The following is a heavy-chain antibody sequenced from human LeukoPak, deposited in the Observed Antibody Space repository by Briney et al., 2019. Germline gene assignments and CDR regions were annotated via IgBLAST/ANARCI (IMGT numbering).Heavy chain of an antibody. CDR2: INPNSGGT. Sequence: ASVKVSCKASGYSFTGYYIHWVRQAPGQGLEWMGWINPNSGGTNYAQKFQGRVTMTRDTSISTAYMELSRLRSDDTAVYYCAKDTAMAYYFDYWGQGTLVTVSS. V-gene: IGHV1-2*02. CDR1: GYSFTGYY. J-gene: IGHJ4*02. CDR3: AKDTAMAYYFDY. D-gene: IGHD5-18*01.